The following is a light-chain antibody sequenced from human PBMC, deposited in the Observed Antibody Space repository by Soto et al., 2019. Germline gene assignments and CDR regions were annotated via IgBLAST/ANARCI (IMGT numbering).Light chain of an antibody. CDR1: QSVSSSY. Sequence: EIVLTPSHGTLSFAPVASDHLSGRASQSVSSSYLAWYQPKPGQAPRLLIYDASNRATGIPARFSGIVSGTDFTLTIRRLEPEDLAVYYGQQRSNWPPITGGPGTRLEIK. CDR2: DAS. CDR3: QQRSNWPPIT. J-gene: IGKJ5*01. V-gene: IGKV3D-20*02.